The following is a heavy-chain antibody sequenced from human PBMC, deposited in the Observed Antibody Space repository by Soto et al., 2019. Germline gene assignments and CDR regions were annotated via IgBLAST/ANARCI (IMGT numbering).Heavy chain of an antibody. J-gene: IGHJ4*02. CDR1: GFTFSSYA. Sequence: QVQLVESGGGVVQPGRSLRLSCAASGFTFSSYAMHWVRQAPGKGLEWVAVISYDVSNKYYADSVKGRFTISRDNSKNTMYLQMNSLRAEDTAVYYCAREHLSGIAAAGTGYWGQGTLVTVSS. V-gene: IGHV3-30-3*01. CDR3: AREHLSGIAAAGTGY. D-gene: IGHD6-13*01. CDR2: ISYDVSNK.